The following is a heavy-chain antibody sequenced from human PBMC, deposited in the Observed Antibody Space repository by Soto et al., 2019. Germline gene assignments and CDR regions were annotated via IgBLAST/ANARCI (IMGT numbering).Heavy chain of an antibody. Sequence: GESLKISCKASGYSFSTYWIGWVRQMPGKGLEWMGIIYPGDSDTKYSPSLQGQVTISADTSISTAYLQWTSLKASDTAIYYCASRPSYYDSSGYYLMFFDYWGQGALVTVSS. J-gene: IGHJ4*02. CDR2: IYPGDSDT. CDR1: GYSFSTYW. V-gene: IGHV5-51*01. D-gene: IGHD3-22*01. CDR3: ASRPSYYDSSGYYLMFFDY.